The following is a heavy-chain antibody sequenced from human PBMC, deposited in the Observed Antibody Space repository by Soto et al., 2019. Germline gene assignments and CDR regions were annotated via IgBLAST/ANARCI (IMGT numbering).Heavy chain of an antibody. V-gene: IGHV4-31*03. CDR1: GGSISSGGYY. Sequence: SETLSLTCTVSGGSISSGGYYWSWIRQHPGKGLEWIGYIYYSGSTYYNPSLKSRVTISVDTSKNQFSLKLSSVTAADTAVYYCARDKSDSKGPGSGRWFDPWGQGTLVTVSS. D-gene: IGHD3-22*01. J-gene: IGHJ5*02. CDR2: IYYSGST. CDR3: ARDKSDSKGPGSGRWFDP.